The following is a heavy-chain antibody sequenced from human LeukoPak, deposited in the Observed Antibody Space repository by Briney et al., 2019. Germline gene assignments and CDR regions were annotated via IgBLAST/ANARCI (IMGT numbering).Heavy chain of an antibody. CDR2: IKQDGSEK. V-gene: IGHV3-7*03. J-gene: IGHJ6*02. Sequence: GGSLRLSCAASGFTISSYWMSWVRQAPGKGLEWVANIKQDGSEKYYVDSVKGRFTISRDNAKNSLYLQMSNLRAEDTAVYFCARGGGLDVWGQGATVTVSS. D-gene: IGHD3-16*01. CDR3: ARGGGLDV. CDR1: GFTISSYW.